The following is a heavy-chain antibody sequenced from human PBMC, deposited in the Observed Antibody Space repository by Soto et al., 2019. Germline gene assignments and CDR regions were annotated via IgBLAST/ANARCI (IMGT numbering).Heavy chain of an antibody. CDR3: ERGIVPAGTKRGYVLDV. V-gene: IGHV6-1*01. CDR2: TYYRSRWYY. Sequence: SETLSLTCAISGYSVSSNSAAWNWIRQSPSRGLEWLGRTYYRSRWYYDYALSVKSRITINPDTSKNQFSLQLNSVTPEDTAVFFCERGIVPAGTKRGYVLDVWGKGTRVT. J-gene: IGHJ6*04. CDR1: GYSVSSNSAA. D-gene: IGHD6-13*01.